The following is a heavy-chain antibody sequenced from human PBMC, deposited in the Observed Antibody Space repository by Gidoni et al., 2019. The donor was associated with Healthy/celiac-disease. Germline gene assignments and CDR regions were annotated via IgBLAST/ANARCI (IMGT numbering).Heavy chain of an antibody. CDR3: ASVDTAMGGFDY. Sequence: EVQLLESGGGLVQPGGSLRLSCSASGSPFRSYAMSWVRQAPGKGLEWVSAISGSGGSTYYADSVKGRFTISRDNSKNTLYLQMNSLRAEDTAVYYCASVDTAMGGFDYWGQGTLVTVSS. CDR2: ISGSGGST. J-gene: IGHJ4*02. V-gene: IGHV3-23*01. CDR1: GSPFRSYA. D-gene: IGHD5-18*01.